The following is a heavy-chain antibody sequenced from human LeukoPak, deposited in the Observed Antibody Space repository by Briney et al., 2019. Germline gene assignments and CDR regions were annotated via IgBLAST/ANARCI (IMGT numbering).Heavy chain of an antibody. CDR3: ARMAGSKGWFDP. V-gene: IGHV4-34*01. CDR1: GGSFSGYY. D-gene: IGHD6-13*01. CDR2: INHSGST. J-gene: IGHJ5*02. Sequence: SETLSLTCAVYGGSFSGYYWSWIRQPPGKGLEWIGEINHSGSTNYNPSLKSRVTISVDTSKNQFSLKLSSVTAADTAVYYCARMAGSKGWFDPWGQGTLVTVSS.